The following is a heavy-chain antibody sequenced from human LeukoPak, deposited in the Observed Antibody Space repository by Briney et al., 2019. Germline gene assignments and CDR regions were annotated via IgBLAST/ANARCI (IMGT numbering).Heavy chain of an antibody. V-gene: IGHV3-9*03. CDR1: GFTFDDYA. CDR3: AGARIAVAGLGYLGAFDI. D-gene: IGHD6-19*01. CDR2: ISWNSGSI. J-gene: IGHJ3*02. Sequence: GGSLRLSCAASGFTFDDYAMHWVRQAPGKGLEWVSGISWNSGSIGYADSVKGRFTISRDNAKNSLYLQMNSLRAEDMALYYCAGARIAVAGLGYLGAFDIWGQGTMVTVSS.